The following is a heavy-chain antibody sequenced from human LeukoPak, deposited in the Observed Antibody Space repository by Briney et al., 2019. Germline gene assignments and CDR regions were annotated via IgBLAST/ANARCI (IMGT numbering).Heavy chain of an antibody. D-gene: IGHD3-10*01. CDR3: ARGKQLLVRGPFDQ. CDR1: SGSLSGHF. CDR2: INHGGRT. J-gene: IGHJ4*02. V-gene: IGHV4-34*01. Sequence: SETLSLTCAVYSGSLSGHFWSWIRQPPGKGLEWIGEINHGGRTNYNPSLESRVSVSVDTSKNQFSLILNSVTAADTAVYYCARGKQLLVRGPFDQWGQGTLVTVSS.